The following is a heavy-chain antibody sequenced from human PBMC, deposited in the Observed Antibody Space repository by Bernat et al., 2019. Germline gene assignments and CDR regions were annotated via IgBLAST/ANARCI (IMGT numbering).Heavy chain of an antibody. Sequence: QVQLVQSGAEVKKPGASVKVSCKASGYTFTSYAMHWVRQAPGQRLEWMGWINAGNGNTKYSQKFQGRVTITRDTSASTAYMELSGLRSEDTAVYYCARGLGIAVAGSFDYWGQGTLVTVSS. CDR1: GYTFTSYA. CDR3: ARGLGIAVAGSFDY. D-gene: IGHD6-19*01. V-gene: IGHV1-3*01. CDR2: INAGNGNT. J-gene: IGHJ4*02.